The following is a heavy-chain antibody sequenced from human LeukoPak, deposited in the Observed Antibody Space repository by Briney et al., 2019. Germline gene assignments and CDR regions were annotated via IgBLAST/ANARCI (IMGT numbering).Heavy chain of an antibody. CDR1: GFTFSAYW. D-gene: IGHD3-22*01. CDR2: IKPDGSEK. Sequence: PGGSLRLSCAASGFTFSAYWMSWVRQAPGKGREWVANIKPDGSEKYYVGSVKGRFTISRDNVKNSLYLQMNNLRAEDTAVYYCARDPEYYSDSSFKDYWGQGTLVTVSS. V-gene: IGHV3-7*01. J-gene: IGHJ4*02. CDR3: ARDPEYYSDSSFKDY.